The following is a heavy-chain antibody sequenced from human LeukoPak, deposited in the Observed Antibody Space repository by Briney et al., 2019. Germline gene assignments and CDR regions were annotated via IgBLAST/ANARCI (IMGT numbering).Heavy chain of an antibody. CDR2: IIPIFGTA. CDR3: TIDLAGDWDAFDI. CDR1: GGTFSSYA. Sequence: SVKVSCKASGGTFSSYAISWVRQAPGQGLEWMGGIIPIFGTANYAQKFQGRVTITADESTSTAYMELSSLRIEDTAVYFCTIDLAGDWDAFDIWGLGTMVTVSS. J-gene: IGHJ3*02. V-gene: IGHV1-69*13. D-gene: IGHD6-19*01.